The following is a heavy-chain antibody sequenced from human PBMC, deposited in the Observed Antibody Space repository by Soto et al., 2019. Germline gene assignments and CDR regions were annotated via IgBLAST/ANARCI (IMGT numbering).Heavy chain of an antibody. CDR2: ISSSSSTI. V-gene: IGHV3-48*01. Sequence: PGGSLRLSCAASGFTFSSYSMNWVRQAPGKGLEWVSYISSSSSTIYYADSVKGRFTISRDNAKNSLYLQMNSLRAEDTAVYYCATIHGMSSGRDDAFDIWGQGTMVTVSS. D-gene: IGHD6-19*01. CDR3: ATIHGMSSGRDDAFDI. J-gene: IGHJ3*02. CDR1: GFTFSSYS.